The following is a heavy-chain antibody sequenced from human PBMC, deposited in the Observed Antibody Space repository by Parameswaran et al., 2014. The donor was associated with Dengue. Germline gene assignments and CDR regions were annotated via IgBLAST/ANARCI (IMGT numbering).Heavy chain of an antibody. Sequence: WVRQAPGQGLEWMGWINTNTGNPTYAQGFTGRFVFSLDTSVSTAYLQISSLKAEDTAVYYCARDPPIAADPVNWFDPWGQGTLVTVSS. J-gene: IGHJ5*02. V-gene: IGHV7-4-1*02. D-gene: IGHD6-13*01. CDR3: ARDPPIAADPVNWFDP. CDR2: INTNTGNP.